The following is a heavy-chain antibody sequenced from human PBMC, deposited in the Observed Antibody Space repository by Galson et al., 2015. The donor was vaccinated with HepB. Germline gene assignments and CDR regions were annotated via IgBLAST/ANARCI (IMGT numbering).Heavy chain of an antibody. D-gene: IGHD3-9*01. CDR1: GGTFSSHA. J-gene: IGHJ6*03. CDR3: ARDGPPSPLRYFDWLSNYYYYYMDV. V-gene: IGHV1-69*10. CDR2: IIPILGIA. Sequence: SVKASCKASGGTFSSHAISWVRQAPGQGLEWMGGIIPILGIANYAQKFQGRVTITADKSTSTAYMELSSLRSEDTAVYYCARDGPPSPLRYFDWLSNYYYYYMDVWGKGTTVTVSS.